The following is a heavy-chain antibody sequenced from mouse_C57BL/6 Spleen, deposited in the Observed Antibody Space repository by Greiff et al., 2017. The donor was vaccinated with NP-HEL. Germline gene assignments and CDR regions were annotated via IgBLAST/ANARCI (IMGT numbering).Heavy chain of an antibody. J-gene: IGHJ4*01. D-gene: IGHD2-12*01. CDR1: GYTFTSYW. CDR2: INPSNGGT. Sequence: QVQLQQSGTELVKPGASVKLSCKASGYTFTSYWMHWVKQRPGQGLEWIGNINPSNGGTNYNEKFKSKATLTVDKSSSTAYMQLSSLTSEDSAVYYCARKLLFLYAMDYWGQGTSVTVSS. V-gene: IGHV1-53*01. CDR3: ARKLLFLYAMDY.